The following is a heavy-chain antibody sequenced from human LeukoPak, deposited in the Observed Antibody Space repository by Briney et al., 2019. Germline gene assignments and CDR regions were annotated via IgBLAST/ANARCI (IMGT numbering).Heavy chain of an antibody. CDR3: ARVTTTYYYDSSGPNYFDY. CDR2: IYHSGST. Sequence: SETLSLTCAVSGGSISSGGYSWSWIRQPPGTGLEWIGYIYHSGSTYYNPSLKSRVTISVDRSKNQFSLKLSSVTAADTAVYYCARVTTTYYYDSSGPNYFDYWGQGTLVTVSS. CDR1: GGSISSGGYS. V-gene: IGHV4-30-2*01. J-gene: IGHJ4*02. D-gene: IGHD3-22*01.